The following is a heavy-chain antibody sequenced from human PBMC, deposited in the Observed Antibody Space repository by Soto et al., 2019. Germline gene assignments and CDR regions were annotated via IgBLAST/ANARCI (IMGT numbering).Heavy chain of an antibody. Sequence: SETLSLTCAVSGDSVTSNVWWSCVRQPPGKGLEWIGEAYHNGLTDYNPSLKSRVTMSVDTSKNEFSLKLTSLTAADTAIYYCARDAAVPGESDRFDYWGQGTLVTVS. CDR1: GDSVTSNVW. V-gene: IGHV4-4*02. CDR3: ARDAAVPGESDRFDY. D-gene: IGHD6-19*01. CDR2: AYHNGLT. J-gene: IGHJ4*02.